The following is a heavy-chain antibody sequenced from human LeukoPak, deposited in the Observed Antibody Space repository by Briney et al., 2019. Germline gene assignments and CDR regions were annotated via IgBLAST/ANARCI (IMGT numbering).Heavy chain of an antibody. CDR2: INPNSGGT. CDR1: GYTFTGYY. J-gene: IGHJ4*02. CDR3: ARQPSPNLRLLNY. V-gene: IGHV1-2*06. D-gene: IGHD5-12*01. Sequence: ASVKVSCKASGYTFTGYYMHWVRQAPGQGLEWMGRINPNSGGTNYAQKFQGRVTMTRDTSISTAYMELSRLRSDDTAVYYCARQPSPNLRLLNYWGQGTLVTASS.